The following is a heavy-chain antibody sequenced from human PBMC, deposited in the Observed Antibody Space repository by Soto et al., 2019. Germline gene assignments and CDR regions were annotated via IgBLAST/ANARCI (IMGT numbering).Heavy chain of an antibody. Sequence: ASVTVSCKASGGTFSSYAISWVRQAPGQGLEWMGWISAYNGNTNYAQKLQGRVTMTTDTSTSTAYMELRSLRSDDTAVYYCARGKVGTAFDIWGQGTMVTVSS. CDR2: ISAYNGNT. J-gene: IGHJ3*02. CDR3: ARGKVGTAFDI. CDR1: GGTFSSYA. V-gene: IGHV1-18*01. D-gene: IGHD1-26*01.